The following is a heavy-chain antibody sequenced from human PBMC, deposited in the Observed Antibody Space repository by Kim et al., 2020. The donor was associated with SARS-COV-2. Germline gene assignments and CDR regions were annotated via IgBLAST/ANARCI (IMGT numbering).Heavy chain of an antibody. CDR3: ARDNVLKSGVFAFDY. V-gene: IGHV3-74*01. D-gene: IGHD2-15*01. CDR1: GYTFSSYW. CDR2: INSDGSST. Sequence: GGSLRLSCAASGYTFSSYWMHWVRQAPGKGLVWVSRINSDGSSTSYADSVKGRFTIARDYAKNTLYLQMNSLRAEDTPVYYCARDNVLKSGVFAFDYWGQGTLVTVSS. J-gene: IGHJ4*02.